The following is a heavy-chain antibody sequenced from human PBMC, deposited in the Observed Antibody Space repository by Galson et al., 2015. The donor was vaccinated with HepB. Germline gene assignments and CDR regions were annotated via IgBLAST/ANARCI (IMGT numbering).Heavy chain of an antibody. CDR1: GYTFNKYG. V-gene: IGHV1-18*01. CDR3: ARDVDWALDY. D-gene: IGHD3-9*01. CDR2: IRTKRGNT. Sequence: SVKVSCKASGYTFNKYGISWVRQAPGQGLEWMGWIRTKRGNTQHAQNFQGRVTMTTETSTNTAYMELRSLKSADTAVYYCARDVDWALDYWGQGTLVTVSS. J-gene: IGHJ4*02.